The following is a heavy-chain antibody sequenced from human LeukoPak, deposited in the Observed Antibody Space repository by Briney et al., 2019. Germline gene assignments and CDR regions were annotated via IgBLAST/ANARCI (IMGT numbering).Heavy chain of an antibody. Sequence: ASVKVSCKASGYTFTSYDINWVRQATGQGLEWMGWMNPNSGNTGYAQKFQGRVTMTRNTSISTAYMELSSLRSEDTAVYYCARAYKDRSLAGKKEFFQHWGQGTLVTVSS. CDR2: MNPNSGNT. D-gene: IGHD6-19*01. CDR1: GYTFTSYD. J-gene: IGHJ1*01. V-gene: IGHV1-8*01. CDR3: ARAYKDRSLAGKKEFFQH.